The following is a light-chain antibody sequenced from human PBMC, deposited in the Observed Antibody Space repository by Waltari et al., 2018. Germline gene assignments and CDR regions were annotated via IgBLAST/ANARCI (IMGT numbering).Light chain of an antibody. Sequence: VLTQTPLSSPVTLWQPASLSCRSRQSLVHGDVNTCLSWLQQRPGEPPRLLIYKISNRFPGGPDRFSGSGAGTECTLKISSVEAGEVVVYYCMQAKEFPWTLGQGTKVE. J-gene: IGKJ1*01. CDR2: KIS. V-gene: IGKV2-24*01. CDR3: MQAKEFPWT. CDR1: QSLVHGDVNTC.